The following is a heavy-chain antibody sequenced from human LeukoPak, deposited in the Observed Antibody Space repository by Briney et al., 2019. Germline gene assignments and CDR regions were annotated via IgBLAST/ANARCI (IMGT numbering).Heavy chain of an antibody. J-gene: IGHJ4*02. CDR2: IKQDGGET. CDR1: GFTFSDYW. V-gene: IGHV3-7*01. D-gene: IGHD3-10*01. Sequence: GGSLRLSCEASGFTFSDYWMTGLRQAPGKARVWVANIKQDGGETYYIDSVKGRFTISRDNAKNSVYLEMNSLRAEDTALYYCGLDRVIITDWGQGALVTVSS. CDR3: GLDRVIITD.